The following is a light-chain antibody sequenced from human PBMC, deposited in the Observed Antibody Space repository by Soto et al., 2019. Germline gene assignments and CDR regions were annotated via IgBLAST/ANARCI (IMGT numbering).Light chain of an antibody. V-gene: IGLV1-47*01. Sequence: QSVLTQPPPASGTPRERVTISCSWKSPHIGSNYVYWYQQLPGTAPKLLIYRNNQRPSGVPDRFSGSKSGTSASLAISGLRSEDEADYYCAAWDDSLSGYVFGTGTKVTVL. CDR3: AAWDDSLSGYV. CDR1: SPHIGSNY. J-gene: IGLJ1*01. CDR2: RNN.